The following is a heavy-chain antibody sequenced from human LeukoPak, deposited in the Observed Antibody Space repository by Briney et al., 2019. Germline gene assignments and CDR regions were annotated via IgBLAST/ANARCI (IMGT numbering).Heavy chain of an antibody. Sequence: SETLSLTCTVSGGSISSSSYYWGWIRQPPGKGLEWIGSIYYSGSTYYNPSLKSRVTISVDTSKNQFSLKLSSVTAADTAVYYCARLVGATIDYYYYYYMDVWGKGTTVTISS. CDR2: IYYSGST. CDR1: GGSISSSSYY. V-gene: IGHV4-39*01. J-gene: IGHJ6*03. CDR3: ARLVGATIDYYYYYYMDV. D-gene: IGHD1-26*01.